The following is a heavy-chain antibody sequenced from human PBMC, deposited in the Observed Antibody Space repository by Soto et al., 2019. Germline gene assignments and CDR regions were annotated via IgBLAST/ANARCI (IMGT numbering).Heavy chain of an antibody. CDR3: ARDTGLWFGELVTWFDP. D-gene: IGHD3-10*01. V-gene: IGHV1-2*04. J-gene: IGHJ5*02. CDR1: GYTFTGYY. CDR2: INPNSGGT. Sequence: ASVKVSCKASGYTFTGYYMHWVQQAPGQGLEWMGWINPNSGGTNYAQKFQGWVTMTRDTSISTAYMELSRLRSDDTAVYYCARDTGLWFGELVTWFDPWGQGTLVTVSS.